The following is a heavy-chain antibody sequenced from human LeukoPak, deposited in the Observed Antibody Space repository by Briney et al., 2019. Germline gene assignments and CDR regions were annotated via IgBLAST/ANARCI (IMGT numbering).Heavy chain of an antibody. Sequence: GGSLRLSCAASGFTFSSYAMSWVRQAPGKGLEWVSAISGSGGGTYYADSVKGRFTISRDNSKNTLYLQMNSLRAEDTAVYYCAKDLWGTMIELLDAFDIWGQGTMVTVSS. CDR2: ISGSGGGT. CDR3: AKDLWGTMIELLDAFDI. D-gene: IGHD3-22*01. V-gene: IGHV3-23*01. CDR1: GFTFSSYA. J-gene: IGHJ3*02.